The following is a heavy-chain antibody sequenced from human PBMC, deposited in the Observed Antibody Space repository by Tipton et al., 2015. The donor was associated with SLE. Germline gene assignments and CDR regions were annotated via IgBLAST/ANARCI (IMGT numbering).Heavy chain of an antibody. J-gene: IGHJ6*02. Sequence: SLRLSCAASGFTFSSYWMHWVRQAPGKGLVWVSRINSDGSSTSYADSVKGRFTISRDNAKNTLYLQMNSLRAEDTAVYYCARVRREGQNGGPYYYYGMDVWGQGTTVTISS. CDR1: GFTFSSYW. V-gene: IGHV3-74*01. CDR2: INSDGSST. D-gene: IGHD5-24*01. CDR3: ARVRREGQNGGPYYYYGMDV.